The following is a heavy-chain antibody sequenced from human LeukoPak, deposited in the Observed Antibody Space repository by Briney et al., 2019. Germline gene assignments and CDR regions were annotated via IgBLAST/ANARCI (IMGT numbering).Heavy chain of an antibody. Sequence: ASVKVSCKASGYTFTNYGITWVRQAPGQGLEWMGWISAHDGTRNYAPKHEDRVTMTTDTSTSTAYMELRGLRSEDTAVYYCARGGTWPSSAGYYYYYGMDVWGQGTTVTVSS. V-gene: IGHV1-18*01. CDR3: ARGGTWPSSAGYYYYYGMDV. CDR1: GYTFTNYG. J-gene: IGHJ6*02. CDR2: ISAHDGTR. D-gene: IGHD6-6*01.